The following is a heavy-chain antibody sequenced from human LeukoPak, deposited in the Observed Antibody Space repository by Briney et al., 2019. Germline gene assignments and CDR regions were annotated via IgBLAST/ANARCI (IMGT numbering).Heavy chain of an antibody. CDR3: AREAFYFYDILIPFSN. CDR2: IKQDGSEK. Sequence: GGSLRLSCAASGFTFSSYSMNWVRQAPGKGLEWVANIKQDGSEKYYVDSVKGRFTISRDNAKNSLYLQMNSLRAEDTAVYYCAREAFYFYDILIPFSNWGQGTLVTVSS. CDR1: GFTFSSYS. V-gene: IGHV3-7*01. D-gene: IGHD3-9*01. J-gene: IGHJ4*02.